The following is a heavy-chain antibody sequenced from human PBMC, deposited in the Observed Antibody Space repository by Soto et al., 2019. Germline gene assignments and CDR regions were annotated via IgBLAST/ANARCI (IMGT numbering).Heavy chain of an antibody. CDR1: GFTFSRYA. V-gene: IGHV3-23*01. CDR2: ISVSGDNT. Sequence: GGSLRLSCAASGFTFSRYAMNWVRQAPGRGLQWISGISVSGDNTSYVESVRGRFTVYRDNSKNTLYLQMNNLRAEDTALYYCAKDGKMRTKVWFPAGYGMDVWGQGTTVTVS. D-gene: IGHD3-10*01. CDR3: AKDGKMRTKVWFPAGYGMDV. J-gene: IGHJ6*02.